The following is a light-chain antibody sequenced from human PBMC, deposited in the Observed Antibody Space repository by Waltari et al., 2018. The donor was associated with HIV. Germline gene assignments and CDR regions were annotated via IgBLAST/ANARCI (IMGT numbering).Light chain of an antibody. CDR2: DAS. CDR1: PSVSSY. J-gene: IGKJ1*01. Sequence: EIVLTQSPATLSLSPGARATLSCRASPSVSSYLAWYQQKPGQAPRLLIYDASNRATGIPARFSGSGSGTDFTLTISSLEPEDFAVYYCQQRSNWSRTFGQGTKVEIK. CDR3: QQRSNWSRT. V-gene: IGKV3-11*01.